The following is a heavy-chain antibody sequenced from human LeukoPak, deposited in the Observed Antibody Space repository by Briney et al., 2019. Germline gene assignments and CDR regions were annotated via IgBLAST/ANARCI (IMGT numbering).Heavy chain of an antibody. J-gene: IGHJ6*02. CDR1: GGSISNYY. D-gene: IGHD6-25*01. V-gene: IGHV4-4*07. Sequence: SSETLSLTCNVSGGSISNYYWTWIRQPAGKGLEWIGRIYSSGTTTYNPSLKSRVAMSVDTSRNQFSLKLNSVTAADTAVYYRARVSPIAAAGSSYYYAIDVWGQGTTVTVSS. CDR3: ARVSPIAAAGSSYYYAIDV. CDR2: IYSSGTT.